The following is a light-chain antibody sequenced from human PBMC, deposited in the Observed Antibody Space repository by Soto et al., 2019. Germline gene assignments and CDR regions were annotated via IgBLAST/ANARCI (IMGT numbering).Light chain of an antibody. J-gene: IGLJ1*01. CDR1: SSDVGGYNY. CDR2: DVS. CDR3: SSYTSSSNLYV. V-gene: IGLV2-14*01. Sequence: QSALTQPASVSGSPGQSITISCTGTSSDVGGYNYVSWYQQHPGKAPKLMIYDVSNRPSGVSNRLSGSKSGNTASLTISGLQAEDEADYYCSSYTSSSNLYVFGTGTKVTVL.